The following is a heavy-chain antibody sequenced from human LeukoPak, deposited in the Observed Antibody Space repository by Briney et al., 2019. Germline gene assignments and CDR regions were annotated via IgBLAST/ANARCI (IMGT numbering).Heavy chain of an antibody. CDR2: INHSGST. Sequence: PSETLSLTCAVYAGSFSGYYWSWIRQPPGKGLEWIGEINHSGSTNYNPSLKSRVTISVDTSENQFSLRLSSVTAADRAVYYCARGRYTSGWPLKYHYYGMDVWGQGTTVTVSS. CDR3: ARGRYTSGWPLKYHYYGMDV. CDR1: AGSFSGYY. D-gene: IGHD6-19*01. V-gene: IGHV4-34*01. J-gene: IGHJ6*02.